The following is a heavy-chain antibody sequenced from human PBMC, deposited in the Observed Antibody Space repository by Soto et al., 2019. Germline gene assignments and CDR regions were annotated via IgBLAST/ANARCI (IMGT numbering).Heavy chain of an antibody. J-gene: IGHJ4*02. CDR1: GGSFSGYY. CDR2: INHSGST. Sequence: PSETLSLTCDAYGGSFSGYYLSWIRQPPGKGLEWIGEINHSGSTNYNPSLKSRVTISVDTSKNQFSLKLSSVTAADTAVYYCARVERYYDSSGYNINPSFDYWGQGTLVTV. CDR3: ARVERYYDSSGYNINPSFDY. D-gene: IGHD3-22*01. V-gene: IGHV4-34*01.